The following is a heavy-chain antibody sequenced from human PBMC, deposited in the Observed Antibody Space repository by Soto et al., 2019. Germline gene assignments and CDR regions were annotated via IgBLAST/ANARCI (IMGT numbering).Heavy chain of an antibody. D-gene: IGHD3-10*01. CDR1: GGSITSSNW. Sequence: QVQLQESGPGLVKPSGTLSLTCAVSGGSITSSNWWSWVRQPPGKGLEWIGEIYHSGSTNYNPSLQFRVTISLDKSKTQFSLKLYSVTAAATALYYCAAHSGNTYGPLDSWGQGTLVTVSS. V-gene: IGHV4-4*02. CDR2: IYHSGST. CDR3: AAHSGNTYGPLDS. J-gene: IGHJ5*01.